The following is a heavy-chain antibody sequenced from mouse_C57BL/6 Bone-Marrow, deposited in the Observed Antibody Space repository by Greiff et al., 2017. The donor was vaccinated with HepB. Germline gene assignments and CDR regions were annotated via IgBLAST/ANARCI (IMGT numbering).Heavy chain of an antibody. V-gene: IGHV5-12*01. CDR1: GFTFSDYY. D-gene: IGHD1-1*01. CDR3: ARRSFTTVVPGYFDY. CDR2: ISNGGGST. J-gene: IGHJ2*01. Sequence: EVKLVESGGGLVQPGGSLKLSCAASGFTFSDYYMYWVRQTPEKRLEWVAYISNGGGSTYYPDTVKGRFTISRDNAKNTLYLQMSRLKSEDTAMYYCARRSFTTVVPGYFDYWGQGTTLTVSS.